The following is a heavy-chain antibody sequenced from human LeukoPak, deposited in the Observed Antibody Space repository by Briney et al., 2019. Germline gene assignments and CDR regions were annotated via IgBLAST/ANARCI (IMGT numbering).Heavy chain of an antibody. J-gene: IGHJ4*02. V-gene: IGHV3-23*01. CDR1: GFTFSSYG. D-gene: IGHD3-9*01. CDR2: ISSTGGST. Sequence: GGSLRLSCAASGFTFSSYGMSWVRQAPGKGLEWISGISSTGGSTYYADSVKGRFTISRDNSKNTLYLQMDSPRAEDTAVYYCAKVIVGGDYDILTGYQTFDYWGQGTLVTVSS. CDR3: AKVIVGGDYDILTGYQTFDY.